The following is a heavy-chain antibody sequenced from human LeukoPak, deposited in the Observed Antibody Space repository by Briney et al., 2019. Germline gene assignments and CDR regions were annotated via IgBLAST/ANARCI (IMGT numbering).Heavy chain of an antibody. V-gene: IGHV4-31*03. CDR1: GGSISSGGYY. D-gene: IGHD2-8*01. J-gene: IGHJ5*02. Sequence: SQTLSLTCTVSGGSISSGGYYWSWIRQHPGKGLEWIGYIYHSGSTYYNPSLKSRVTMSVDTSKNQFSLKLSSVTAADTAVYYCARDLGSNGNWFDPWGQGTLVTVSS. CDR2: IYHSGST. CDR3: ARDLGSNGNWFDP.